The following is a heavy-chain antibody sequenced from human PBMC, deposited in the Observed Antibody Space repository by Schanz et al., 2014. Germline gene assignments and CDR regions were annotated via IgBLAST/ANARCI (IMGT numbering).Heavy chain of an antibody. CDR2: ISSSSSYI. CDR3: ARAHGNNWYGKGLDY. V-gene: IGHV3-21*01. J-gene: IGHJ4*02. CDR1: GFTFSSYG. D-gene: IGHD1-1*01. Sequence: EVQLVESGGGVVQFGRSLRLSCVASGFTFSSYGMHWVRQAPGKGLEWVSSISSSSSYIYYADSVKGRFTISRDNAKNTLYLQMNSLRAEDTAVYYCARAHGNNWYGKGLDYWGQGTQVTVSS.